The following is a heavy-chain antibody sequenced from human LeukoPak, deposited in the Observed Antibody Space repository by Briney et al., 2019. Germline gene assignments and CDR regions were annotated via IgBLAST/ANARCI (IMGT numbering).Heavy chain of an antibody. CDR3: ARGRGYVGTYYDSSDGNWFDP. J-gene: IGHJ5*02. Sequence: PSETLSLTCAVYGGSFSGYYWSWIRQPPGKGLEWIGEINHSGSTNYNPSLKSRVTISVDTSKNQFSLKLSSVTAADTAVYYCARGRGYVGTYYDSSDGNWFDPWGQGTLVTVSS. CDR2: INHSGST. CDR1: GGSFSGYY. V-gene: IGHV4-34*01. D-gene: IGHD3-22*01.